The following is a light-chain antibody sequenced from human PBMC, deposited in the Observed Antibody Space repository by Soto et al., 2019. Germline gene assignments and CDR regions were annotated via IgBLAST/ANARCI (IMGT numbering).Light chain of an antibody. V-gene: IGKV3-20*01. CDR1: QSVSSSY. CDR2: GAS. Sequence: EIVFTQSPCTLSLSPGERATLSCRASQSVSSSYLAWYQQKPGQAPRLLIYGASSRATGIPDRFSGSGSGTDFTLTISRLEPEDFAVYFCQVYGTSSKTFGQGTKVDIK. J-gene: IGKJ1*01. CDR3: QVYGTSSKT.